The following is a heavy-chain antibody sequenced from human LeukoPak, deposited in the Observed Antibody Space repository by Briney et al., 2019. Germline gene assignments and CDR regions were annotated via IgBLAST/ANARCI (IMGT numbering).Heavy chain of an antibody. Sequence: SETLSLTCSVSGVSIRTYYWNWIRQPPGKGLEWIGYIYYSGSINYNPSLKSRVTISVDTSKNQFSLKLRSVTAADTAVYYCARYSGSYSGFDYWGQGTLVTVSS. D-gene: IGHD1-26*01. CDR2: IYYSGSI. V-gene: IGHV4-59*08. CDR1: GVSIRTYY. J-gene: IGHJ4*02. CDR3: ARYSGSYSGFDY.